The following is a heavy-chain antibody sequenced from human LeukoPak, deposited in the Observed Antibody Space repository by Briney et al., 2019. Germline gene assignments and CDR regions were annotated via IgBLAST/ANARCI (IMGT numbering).Heavy chain of an antibody. CDR3: ANLPMIVVLENFDY. CDR1: GFTFNIYA. V-gene: IGHV3-30*04. J-gene: IGHJ4*02. CDR2: ISYDESDK. D-gene: IGHD3-22*01. Sequence: PGGSLRLSCAASGFTFNIYAMHWVRQAPGKGLEWVAVISYDESDKYYADSVKGRFTISRDNSKNTLYLQMNSLRAEDTAVYYCANLPMIVVLENFDYWGQGTLVTVSS.